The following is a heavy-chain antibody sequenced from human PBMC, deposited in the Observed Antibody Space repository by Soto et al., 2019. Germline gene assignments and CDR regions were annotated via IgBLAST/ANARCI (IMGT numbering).Heavy chain of an antibody. D-gene: IGHD3-9*01. J-gene: IGHJ4*02. Sequence: QVQLQQWGAGLLKPSETLSLTCAVYGGSFSGYYWSWIRQPPGKGLEWIGEINHSGSKSYNPSLKSRVTISVDTSKNQFSLKLSSVPAADTAVYYCAIQVAPGVLRYPESYWGWGQGTLVTVSS. V-gene: IGHV4-34*01. CDR1: GGSFSGYY. CDR2: INHSGSK. CDR3: AIQVAPGVLRYPESYWG.